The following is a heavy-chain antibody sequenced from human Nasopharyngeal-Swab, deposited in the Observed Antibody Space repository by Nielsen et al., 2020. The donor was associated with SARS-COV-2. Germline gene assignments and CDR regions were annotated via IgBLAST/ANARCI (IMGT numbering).Heavy chain of an antibody. V-gene: IGHV1-18*01. CDR3: ARYSGDRWYSAMDF. Sequence: WVRQAPGQGLEWMGWISQYDTYKNYAQKFQGRLTMTTDTSTNTADMELRSLRSDDTGLYYCARYSGDRWYSAMDFWGQGTTVTVSS. CDR2: ISQYDTYK. D-gene: IGHD6-13*01. J-gene: IGHJ6*02.